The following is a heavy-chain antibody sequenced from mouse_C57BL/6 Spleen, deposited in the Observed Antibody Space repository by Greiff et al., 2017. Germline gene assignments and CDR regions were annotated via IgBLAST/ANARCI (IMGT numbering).Heavy chain of an antibody. D-gene: IGHD2-1*01. J-gene: IGHJ4*01. V-gene: IGHV5-4*01. CDR2: ISDGGSYT. CDR1: GFTFSSYA. CDR3: ARDRDLLYAMDY. Sequence: DVKLVESGGGLVKPGGSLKLSCAASGFTFSSYAMSWVRQTPEKRLEWVATISDGGSYTYYPDNVKGRFTISRDNAKNNLYLQMNHLKSEETAMYYCARDRDLLYAMDYWGQGTSVTVSS.